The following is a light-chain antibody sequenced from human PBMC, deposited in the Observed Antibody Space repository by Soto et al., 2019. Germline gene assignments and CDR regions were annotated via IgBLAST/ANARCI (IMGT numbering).Light chain of an antibody. CDR2: GAS. J-gene: IGKJ1*01. V-gene: IGKV3-20*01. CDR1: QSVSSSY. Sequence: EIVLTQSPGTLSLSPGERATLSCRASQSVSSSYLAWYQQKPGQAPRLLIYGASSRATGIPDRFSGSGSGTEFTPTISSLQPDDFATYYCQQYNTYLWTFGQGTKVDIK. CDR3: QQYNTYLWT.